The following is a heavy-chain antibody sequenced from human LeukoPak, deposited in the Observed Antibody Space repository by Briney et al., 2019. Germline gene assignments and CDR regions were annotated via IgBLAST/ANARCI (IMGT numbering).Heavy chain of an antibody. J-gene: IGHJ6*04. V-gene: IGHV1-2*02. CDR1: GYTFTSYY. CDR3: ARAYTIAASRRDMDV. CDR2: INPNSGDT. D-gene: IGHD2-21*01. Sequence: ASVKVSCKAFGYTFTSYYMHWVRQAPGQGLEWMGWINPNSGDTNYPQKFQGRVTMTRDTSISTAYMELSRLRSDDTAVYYCARAYTIAASRRDMDVWGKGTTVTVSS.